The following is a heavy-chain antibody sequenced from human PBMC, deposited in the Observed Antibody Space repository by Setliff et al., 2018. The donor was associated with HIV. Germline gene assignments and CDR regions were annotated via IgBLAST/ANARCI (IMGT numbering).Heavy chain of an antibody. J-gene: IGHJ5*02. CDR1: GGSISSSGYY. Sequence: PSETLSLTCSVSGGSISSSGYYWSWIRQHPGKGLDWIGRVYYSGSTDYNPSLQSRATLSIDTSKNQFSLKLTSVIAADTAIYYCARDLTSNSNCFEPWGQGTQVTVS. D-gene: IGHD4-4*01. V-gene: IGHV4-31*02. CDR2: VYYSGST. CDR3: ARDLTSNSNCFEP.